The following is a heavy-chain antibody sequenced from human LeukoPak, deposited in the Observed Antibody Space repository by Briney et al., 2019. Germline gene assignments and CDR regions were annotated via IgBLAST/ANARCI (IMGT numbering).Heavy chain of an antibody. D-gene: IGHD2-2*01. J-gene: IGHJ4*02. CDR2: INHSGST. CDR3: ARGSDRDTVVVSSAVITRTKYFFDY. V-gene: IGHV4-34*01. CDR1: GGSFSDYY. Sequence: SETLSLTCAVYGGSFSDYYWSWIRQPPGKGLEWIGEINHSGSTNYNPSLKSRVTISVDTSKDQFSLKLSSVTAADTAVYYCARGSDRDTVVVSSAVITRTKYFFDYWGQGTLVTVSS.